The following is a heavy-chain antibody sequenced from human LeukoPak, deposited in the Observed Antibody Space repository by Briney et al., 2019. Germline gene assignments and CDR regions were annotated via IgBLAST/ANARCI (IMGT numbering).Heavy chain of an antibody. J-gene: IGHJ3*02. CDR1: GFTFSNAW. D-gene: IGHD3-22*01. CDR3: TTDPGYYDSSGYYRGPRGGAFDI. CDR2: IKSKTDGGTT. Sequence: PGGSLRLSCAASGFTFSNAWMSWVRQAPGKGLEWVGRIKSKTDGGTTDYAAPVKGRFTISRDDSKNTLYLQMNSLKTEDTAVYYCTTDPGYYDSSGYYRGPRGGAFDIWGQGTMVTVSS. V-gene: IGHV3-15*01.